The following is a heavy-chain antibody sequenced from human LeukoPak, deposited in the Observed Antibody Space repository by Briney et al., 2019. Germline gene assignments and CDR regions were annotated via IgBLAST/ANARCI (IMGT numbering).Heavy chain of an antibody. V-gene: IGHV4-59*01. D-gene: IGHD4-17*01. CDR3: AREDPQTTVPEGMDV. Sequence: SETLSLTCTVSGGSISYYYWSWIRQSPGKGLESTGYIYYSGTTNYNPSLKSRVTISVDTSKNQFSLQLRSVTAADTAVYYCAREDPQTTVPEGMDVWGQGTTVTVSS. J-gene: IGHJ6*02. CDR1: GGSISYYY. CDR2: IYYSGTT.